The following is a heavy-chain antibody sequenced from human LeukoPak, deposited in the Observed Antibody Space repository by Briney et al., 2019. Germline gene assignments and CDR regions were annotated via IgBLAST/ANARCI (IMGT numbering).Heavy chain of an antibody. J-gene: IGHJ4*02. D-gene: IGHD6-19*01. V-gene: IGHV4-4*07. Sequence: SETLSLTCTVSGGSISSYYWSWIRQPAGKGLEWIGRIYTSGSTNYNPSLKSRVTMSVDTSKNQFSLKLSSVTAADTAVYYCARGPPQAVADLNYSDYWGQGTLVTVSS. CDR2: IYTSGST. CDR3: ARGPPQAVADLNYSDY. CDR1: GGSISSYY.